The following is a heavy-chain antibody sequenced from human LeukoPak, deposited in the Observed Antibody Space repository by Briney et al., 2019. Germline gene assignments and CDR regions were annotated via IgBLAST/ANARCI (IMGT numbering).Heavy chain of an antibody. CDR3: ARQSYYDFYMDV. CDR1: GYSITSGYY. V-gene: IGHV4-38-2*01. Sequence: SETLSLTCAVSGYSITSGYYWGWIRQPPGQGPEWIGSSFHGGSTSYNPSLNNRVTISVDTSKNQFSLKLNSVTAADTAVYYCARQSYYDFYMDVWGKGTTVTVSS. D-gene: IGHD3-3*01. J-gene: IGHJ6*03. CDR2: SFHGGST.